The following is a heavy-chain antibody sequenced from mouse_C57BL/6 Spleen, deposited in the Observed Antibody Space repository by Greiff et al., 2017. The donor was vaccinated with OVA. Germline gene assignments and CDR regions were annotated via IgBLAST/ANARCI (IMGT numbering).Heavy chain of an antibody. CDR1: GYTFTSYW. CDR2: IDPSDSET. CDR3: ARSTYYSNYGGVLVDY. V-gene: IGHV1-52*01. D-gene: IGHD2-5*01. Sequence: QVQLQQPGAELVRPGSSVKLSCKASGYTFTSYWMHWVKQRPIQGLEWIGNIDPSDSETHYNQKFKDKATLTVDKSSSTAYMQLSSLTSEDSAVYDGARSTYYSNYGGVLVDYWGQGTTLTVSS. J-gene: IGHJ2*01.